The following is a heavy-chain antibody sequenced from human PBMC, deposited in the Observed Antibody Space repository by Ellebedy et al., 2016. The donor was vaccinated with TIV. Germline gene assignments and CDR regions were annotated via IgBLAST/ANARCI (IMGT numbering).Heavy chain of an antibody. V-gene: IGHV1-69*04. CDR1: GGTFSSYA. Sequence: ASVKVSCKASGGTFSSYAISWVRQAPGQGLEWMGRIIPILGIAIYAQKFQGRVTMTEDTSTDTAYMELSSLRSEDTAVYYCATVTIEGYYFDYWGQGTLVTVSS. D-gene: IGHD4-17*01. CDR3: ATVTIEGYYFDY. CDR2: IIPILGIA. J-gene: IGHJ4*02.